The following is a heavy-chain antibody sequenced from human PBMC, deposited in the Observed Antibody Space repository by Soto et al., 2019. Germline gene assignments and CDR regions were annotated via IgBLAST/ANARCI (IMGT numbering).Heavy chain of an antibody. CDR2: IMPSFGTR. CDR1: GGTFSSKYA. CDR3: ATSPGFGGYYVV. Sequence: QVQLVQSGAEVKKPGSSVKVSCKASGGTFSSKYAISWVRQAPGQGLEWMGGIMPSFGTRNYAQRFQDRITLTADASMSTAHMELTSLTSQDTAVYYCATSPGFGGYYVVWGQGTLVTVSS. V-gene: IGHV1-69*01. D-gene: IGHD3-10*02. J-gene: IGHJ4*02.